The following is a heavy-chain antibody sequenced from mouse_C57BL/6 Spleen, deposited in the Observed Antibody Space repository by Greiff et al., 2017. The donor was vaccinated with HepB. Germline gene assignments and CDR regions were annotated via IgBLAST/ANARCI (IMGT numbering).Heavy chain of an antibody. V-gene: IGHV5-12*01. CDR1: GFTFSDYY. J-gene: IGHJ2*01. CDR3: ARHLTGGGYFDY. CDR2: ISNGGGST. D-gene: IGHD4-1*01. Sequence: EVQRVESGGGLVQPGGSLKLSCAASGFTFSDYYMYWVRQTPEKRLEWVAYISNGGGSTYYPDTVKGRFTISRDNAKSTLYLQMSRLKSEDTAMYYCARHLTGGGYFDYWGQGTTLTVSS.